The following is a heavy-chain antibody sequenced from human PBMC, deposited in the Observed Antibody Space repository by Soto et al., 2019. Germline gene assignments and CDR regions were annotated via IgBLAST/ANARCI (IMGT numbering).Heavy chain of an antibody. Sequence: QVQLVQSGAEVKKTGASVKVSCKASGYTFTSYDINWVRQATGQGLEWMGWMNPNSGNTGYAQKFQGRVTMTRNTSISTAYMELSSLRSEDTAVYYGARVVSFYYYMDVWVKGTTVIVSS. V-gene: IGHV1-8*01. CDR3: ARVVSFYYYMDV. CDR1: GYTFTSYD. J-gene: IGHJ6*03. CDR2: MNPNSGNT. D-gene: IGHD1-20*01.